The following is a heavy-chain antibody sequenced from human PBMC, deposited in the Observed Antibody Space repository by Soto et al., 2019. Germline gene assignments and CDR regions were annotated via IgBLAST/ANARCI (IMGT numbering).Heavy chain of an antibody. V-gene: IGHV3-23*01. Sequence: GGSLRLSCAASGFTFSSYAMSWVRQAPGKGLEWVSAISGSGGSTYYADSVKGRFTISRDNSKNTLYLQMNSLRAEDTAVYYCAKSSRSYDILTGYYKGGDAFDIWGQGTTVTVSS. D-gene: IGHD3-9*01. CDR2: ISGSGGST. J-gene: IGHJ3*02. CDR3: AKSSRSYDILTGYYKGGDAFDI. CDR1: GFTFSSYA.